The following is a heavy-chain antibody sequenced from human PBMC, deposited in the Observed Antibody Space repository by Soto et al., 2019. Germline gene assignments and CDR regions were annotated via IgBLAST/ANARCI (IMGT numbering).Heavy chain of an antibody. J-gene: IGHJ5*02. D-gene: IGHD5-18*01. CDR1: GYTFTSYG. V-gene: IGHV1-18*01. CDR3: ARGFPETWIQLWAGNCFDP. Sequence: QVQLVQSGAEVKKPGASVKVSCKASGYTFTSYGISWVRQAPGQGLEWMGWISAYNGNTNYAQKLQGRVTMTTDTATSTAYMELTSLRSDDTAVYSCARGFPETWIQLWAGNCFDPWGHGTLVTVSS. CDR2: ISAYNGNT.